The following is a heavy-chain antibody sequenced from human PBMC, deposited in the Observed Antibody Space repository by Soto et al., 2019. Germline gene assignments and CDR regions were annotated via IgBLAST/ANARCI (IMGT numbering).Heavy chain of an antibody. Sequence: GESLKISCKGSGYSFTSYWIGWVRQMPGKGLEWMGIIYPGDSDTRYSPSFQGQVTISAVKSISTAYLQWSSLKASDTAMYYCARSLGSGSYRYYYYYGMDVWGQGTTVTVSS. CDR2: IYPGDSDT. V-gene: IGHV5-51*01. J-gene: IGHJ6*02. D-gene: IGHD3-10*01. CDR1: GYSFTSYW. CDR3: ARSLGSGSYRYYYYYGMDV.